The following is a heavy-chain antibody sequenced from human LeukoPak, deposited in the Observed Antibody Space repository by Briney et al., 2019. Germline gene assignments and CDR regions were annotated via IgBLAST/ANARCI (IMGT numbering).Heavy chain of an antibody. CDR3: ARSAGFVVVPTAAFDI. J-gene: IGHJ3*02. CDR1: GGSFTSSSYS. D-gene: IGHD2-2*01. Sequence: PSETLSLTCSVSGGSFTSSSYSCAWIRQPPGKGLEWIGETNRSGSTNYNPSLKSRVTISLDTSKKQFSLKLSSVTAADTAVYYCARSAGFVVVPTAAFDIWGQGTMVTVSS. V-gene: IGHV4-39*07. CDR2: TNRSGST.